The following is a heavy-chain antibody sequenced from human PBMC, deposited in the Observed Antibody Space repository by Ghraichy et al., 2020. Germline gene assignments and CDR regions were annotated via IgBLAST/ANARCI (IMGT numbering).Heavy chain of an antibody. V-gene: IGHV3-30-3*01. CDR1: GFTFSTYS. D-gene: IGHD2-8*02. Sequence: GGSLRLSCAAAGFTFSTYSMHWVRQAPGKGLEWVAVISHDGNSQYYADSVKGRFTISRDNSKNTVFLQMNSLRAGDTAVYYWARDIKSSYWSYFFFAMDVWGHGTTVT. CDR2: ISHDGNSQ. J-gene: IGHJ6*02. CDR3: ARDIKSSYWSYFFFAMDV.